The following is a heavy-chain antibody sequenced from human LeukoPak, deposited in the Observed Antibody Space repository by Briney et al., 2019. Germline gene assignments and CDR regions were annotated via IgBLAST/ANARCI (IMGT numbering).Heavy chain of an antibody. CDR3: ARVPGTVTPPFDI. V-gene: IGHV4-30-2*01. Sequence: SETLSLTCTVSGGSISSGGYYWSWIRQPPGKGLEWIGYIYHSGSTYYNPSLKSRVTISVDRSKNQFSLKLSSVTAADTAVYYCARVPGTVTPPFDIWGQGTMVTVSS. J-gene: IGHJ3*02. D-gene: IGHD4-17*01. CDR2: IYHSGST. CDR1: GGSISSGGYY.